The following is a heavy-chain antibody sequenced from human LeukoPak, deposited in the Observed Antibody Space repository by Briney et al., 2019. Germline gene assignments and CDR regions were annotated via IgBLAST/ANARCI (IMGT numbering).Heavy chain of an antibody. D-gene: IGHD6-19*01. V-gene: IGHV1-2*02. CDR3: ARPPGSGWSFDY. J-gene: IGHJ4*02. Sequence: GASVKVSCKASGYTFTRYYMHWVRQAPGQGLEWMGWINPNSGGTNYAQKFQGRVTMTRDTSISTAYMELSRLRSDDTAVYYCARPPGSGWSFDYWGQGTLVTVSS. CDR2: INPNSGGT. CDR1: GYTFTRYY.